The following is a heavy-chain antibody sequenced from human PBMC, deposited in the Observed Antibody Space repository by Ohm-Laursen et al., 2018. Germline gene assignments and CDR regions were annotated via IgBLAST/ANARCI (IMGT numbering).Heavy chain of an antibody. D-gene: IGHD3-3*01. CDR1: GFTFRTYS. J-gene: IGHJ4*02. CDR2: ISSSSSPI. Sequence: SLRLSCSASGFTFRTYSMNWVRQAPGKGLEWVSYISSSSSPIYYADSVKGRFTISRDNAKNSLYLQMNSLRAEDTAVYYCARELGFDFWSGDFDYWGQGILVTVSS. CDR3: ARELGFDFWSGDFDY. V-gene: IGHV3-48*01.